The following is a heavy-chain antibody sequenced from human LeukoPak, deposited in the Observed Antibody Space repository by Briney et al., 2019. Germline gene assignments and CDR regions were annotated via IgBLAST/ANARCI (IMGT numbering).Heavy chain of an antibody. Sequence: SVKVSCKASEGTFSSYAISWVRQAPGQGLEWMGGIIPIFGTANYAQKFQGRVTITADESTSTAYMELSSLRSEDTAVYYCARVASGYCSSTSCYDYWGQGTLVTVSS. CDR3: ARVASGYCSSTSCYDY. D-gene: IGHD2-2*01. V-gene: IGHV1-69*13. J-gene: IGHJ4*02. CDR2: IIPIFGTA. CDR1: EGTFSSYA.